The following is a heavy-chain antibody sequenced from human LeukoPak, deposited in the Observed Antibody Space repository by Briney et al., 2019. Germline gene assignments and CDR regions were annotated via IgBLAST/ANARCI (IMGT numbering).Heavy chain of an antibody. V-gene: IGHV5-51*01. J-gene: IGHJ4*02. D-gene: IGHD2-2*02. CDR2: MYPGDSDT. Sequence: GESLKISCKGSGYRFTNYWIGWVRQMPGKGLKWMGIMYPGDSDTRYSPSFQGQVTISADKSIGTAYLQWSSLKASDTAMYYCAIGGDSSTSCYRCFNYWGQGTLVTVSS. CDR3: AIGGDSSTSCYRCFNY. CDR1: GYRFTNYW.